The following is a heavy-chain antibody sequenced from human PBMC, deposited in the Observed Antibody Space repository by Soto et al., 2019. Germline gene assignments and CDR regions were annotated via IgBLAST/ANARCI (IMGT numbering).Heavy chain of an antibody. V-gene: IGHV1-18*01. D-gene: IGHD1-1*01. CDR1: GYTFTSYG. Sequence: QVQLVQSGAEVKKPGASVKVSCKASGYTFTSYGISWVRQAPGQGLEWMGWISAYNGNTNYAQKLQGRVTMTTGTSTSTAYMERRSLRSDDTAVYYWARDSTGTDSFDYWGQGSLVTVSS. CDR3: ARDSTGTDSFDY. J-gene: IGHJ4*02. CDR2: ISAYNGNT.